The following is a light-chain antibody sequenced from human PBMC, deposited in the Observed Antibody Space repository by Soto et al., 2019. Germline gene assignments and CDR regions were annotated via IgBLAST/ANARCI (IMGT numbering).Light chain of an antibody. CDR3: ISYTVSRSYV. CDR1: SSDVGGYNH. J-gene: IGLJ1*01. CDR2: SVS. Sequence: QSVLTQPASVSGSPGQSITISCTGTSSDVGGYNHVAWFQQFPGKTPKLVIYSVSDRPSGVSYRFSGSKSGNTASLTISGLQADDEADYYCISYTVSRSYVFGTGTKLTVL. V-gene: IGLV2-14*01.